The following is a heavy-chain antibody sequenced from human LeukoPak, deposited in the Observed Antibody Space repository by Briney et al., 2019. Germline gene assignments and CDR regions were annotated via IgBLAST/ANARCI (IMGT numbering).Heavy chain of an antibody. V-gene: IGHV3-30*04. CDR1: GFTFSSHA. D-gene: IGHD5-18*01. CDR3: ARQYISGQWYFDY. CDR2: ISSDGSYK. J-gene: IGHJ4*02. Sequence: GGSLRLSCAASGFTFSSHALHWVRQAPGKGLEWVAVISSDGSYKYYADSVKGRFTISRDNSKNTLHLQMNSLIPEDTAVYYCARQYISGQWYFDYWGQGTLVTVSS.